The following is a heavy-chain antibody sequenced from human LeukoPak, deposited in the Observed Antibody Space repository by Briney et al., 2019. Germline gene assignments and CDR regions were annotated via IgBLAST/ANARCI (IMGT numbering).Heavy chain of an antibody. J-gene: IGHJ5*02. Sequence: SETLSLTCAVYGGSFSGYYWSWIRQPPGKGLEWIGEINHSGSTNYNPSLKSRVTISVDTSKNQFSLKLSSVTAADTAVYYCARGYVSGSLRRGPNWLHPWGQGTLVTVSS. CDR1: GGSFSGYY. CDR3: ARGYVSGSLRRGPNWLHP. D-gene: IGHD6-25*01. CDR2: INHSGST. V-gene: IGHV4-34*01.